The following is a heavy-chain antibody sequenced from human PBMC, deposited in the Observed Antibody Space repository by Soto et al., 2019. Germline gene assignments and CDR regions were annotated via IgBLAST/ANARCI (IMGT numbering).Heavy chain of an antibody. V-gene: IGHV1-24*01. CDR1: GYTLTELS. J-gene: IGHJ6*02. Sequence: ASVKVSCKVSGYTLTELSMHWVRQAPGKGLEWMGGFDPEDGETIYAQKFQGRVTMAEDTSTDTAYMELSSLRSEDTAVYYCATSRTIHWTSWNYYYYYGMDVWGQGTTVTVSS. CDR2: FDPEDGET. CDR3: ATSRTIHWTSWNYYYYYGMDV. D-gene: IGHD1-1*01.